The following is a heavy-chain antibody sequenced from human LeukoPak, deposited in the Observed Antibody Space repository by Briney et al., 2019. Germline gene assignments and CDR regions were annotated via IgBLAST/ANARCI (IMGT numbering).Heavy chain of an antibody. D-gene: IGHD6-19*01. CDR3: ARESSVSGWFIY. CDR1: GFTVSNNF. Sequence: GGSLRLSCAASGFTVSNNFMGWVRQAPGKGLEWVSGIYAGGSTYYADSVKGRFTLSRHNSENTLSLEMNSLSPEDTALYYCARESSVSGWFIYWGQGTLVTVSS. J-gene: IGHJ4*02. CDR2: IYAGGST. V-gene: IGHV3-53*04.